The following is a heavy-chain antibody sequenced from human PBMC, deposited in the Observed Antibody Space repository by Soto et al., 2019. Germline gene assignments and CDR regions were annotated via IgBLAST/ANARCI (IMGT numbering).Heavy chain of an antibody. Sequence: QVQLQESGPGLVKPSETLSLTCSVSGGSISSYYWSWIRQPPGKGLEWIGYIYYSGSTNYNLSLKSRVTISVDTSKNQFSLKLSSVTAADTAVYYCASHSSSRRGYYYYMDVWGKGTTVTVSS. D-gene: IGHD6-13*01. CDR1: GGSISSYY. CDR3: ASHSSSRRGYYYYMDV. CDR2: IYYSGST. J-gene: IGHJ6*03. V-gene: IGHV4-59*08.